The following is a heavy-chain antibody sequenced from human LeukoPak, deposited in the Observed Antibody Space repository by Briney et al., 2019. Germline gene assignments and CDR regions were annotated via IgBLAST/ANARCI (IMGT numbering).Heavy chain of an antibody. D-gene: IGHD3-16*02. Sequence: ASLTVSFTASGYTFTGYYMHWVRQAPGQGLEWMGRINPNSGGTNYAQKFQGRVNMTRDTSISTAYMELSRLRSDDTAVYYCFTFGGLIRGAFDIWGQGTMVTVSS. J-gene: IGHJ3*02. CDR3: FTFGGLIRGAFDI. V-gene: IGHV1-2*06. CDR1: GYTFTGYY. CDR2: INPNSGGT.